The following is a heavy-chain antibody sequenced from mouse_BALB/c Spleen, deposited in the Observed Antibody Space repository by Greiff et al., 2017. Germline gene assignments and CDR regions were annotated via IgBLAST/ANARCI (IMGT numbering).Heavy chain of an antibody. D-gene: IGHD2-4*01. J-gene: IGHJ3*01. CDR1: GDSITSGY. CDR2: ISYSGST. CDR3: ARGASTMITTSPFAY. Sequence: VQLKESGPSLVKPSQTLSLTCSVTGDSITSGYWNWIRKFPGNKLEYMGYISYSGSTYYNPSLKSRISITRDTSKNQYYLQLNSVTTEDTATYYCARGASTMITTSPFAYWGQGTLVTVSA. V-gene: IGHV3-8*02.